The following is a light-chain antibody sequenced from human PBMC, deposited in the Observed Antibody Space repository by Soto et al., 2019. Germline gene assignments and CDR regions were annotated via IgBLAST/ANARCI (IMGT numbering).Light chain of an antibody. CDR1: SSNIGTNY. CDR2: DNN. Sequence: QSVLTQPPSVSAAPGQKVTISCSGSSSNIGTNYVYWYQQFPGTPPKVLIYDNNERPSGIPDRFSGSKSGTSATLGITGLQTGDEADYYCGTWDSRLSAVVFGGGTQLTVL. V-gene: IGLV1-51*01. CDR3: GTWDSRLSAVV. J-gene: IGLJ2*01.